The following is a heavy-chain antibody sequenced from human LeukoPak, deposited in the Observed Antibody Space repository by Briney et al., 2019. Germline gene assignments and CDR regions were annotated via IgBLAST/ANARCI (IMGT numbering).Heavy chain of an antibody. CDR3: SRHRLHVLGRGDF. V-gene: IGHV3-23*01. CDR1: GYTFITCA. Sequence: WQTLTLSCMATGYTFITCAMSWVRQAPGKGFEGVADFSGSQGTIDYAASVKVRFTMSRDNSMNTLYLQLNNLRAEDTAVYFCSRHRLHVLGRGDFWGEGTLVTVSS. CDR2: FSGSQGTI. D-gene: IGHD3-10*02. J-gene: IGHJ4*02.